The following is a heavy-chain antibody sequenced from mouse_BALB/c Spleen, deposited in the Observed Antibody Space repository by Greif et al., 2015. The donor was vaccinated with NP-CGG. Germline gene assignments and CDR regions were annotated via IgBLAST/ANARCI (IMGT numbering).Heavy chain of an antibody. J-gene: IGHJ3*01. D-gene: IGHD2-10*02. CDR2: INPSTGYT. CDR3: AKQYGNTAWFAY. V-gene: IGHV1-7*01. CDR1: GYTFTSYW. Sequence: VHLVESGAELAKPGASVKMSCKASGYTFTSYWMHWVKQRPGQGLEWIGYINPSTGYTEYNQKFKDKATLTADKSSSTAYMQLSSLTSEDSAVYYCAKQYGNTAWFAYWGQGTLVTVSA.